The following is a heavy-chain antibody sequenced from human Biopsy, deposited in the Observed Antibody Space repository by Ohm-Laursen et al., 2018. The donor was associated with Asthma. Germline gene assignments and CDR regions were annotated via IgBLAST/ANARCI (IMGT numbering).Heavy chain of an antibody. CDR1: GFTVTTHY. V-gene: IGHV3-53*05. Sequence: SLRLSCTATGFTVTTHYMSWVRQAPGKGLEWVSVIYSGGSTYYADSVKGRFTISRDSSKNTLHLEMNSLRAEDTAVYFCAREPIKATYFYGMDVWGQGTTVTVSS. J-gene: IGHJ6*02. CDR3: AREPIKATYFYGMDV. CDR2: IYSGGST. D-gene: IGHD3-9*01.